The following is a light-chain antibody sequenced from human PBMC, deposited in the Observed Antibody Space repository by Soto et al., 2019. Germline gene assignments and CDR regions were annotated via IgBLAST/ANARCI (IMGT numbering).Light chain of an antibody. V-gene: IGKV1-27*01. CDR2: GAS. CDR3: QQYGTYYS. Sequence: DIQMTQSPSSLSASVGDRVTITCRASQGVSIYLAWYQLKPGKAPKLLMYGASTLQSGVPSRFRGSGSGTEFTLTISSLQPEDVATYYCQQYGTYYSFGQGTKLEIK. CDR1: QGVSIY. J-gene: IGKJ2*03.